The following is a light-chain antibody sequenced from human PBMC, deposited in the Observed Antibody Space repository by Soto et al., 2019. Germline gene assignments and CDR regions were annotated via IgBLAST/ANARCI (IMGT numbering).Light chain of an antibody. CDR2: AAS. CDR1: QGISNY. J-gene: IGKJ1*01. Sequence: DIQMTQSPSSLSASVGDRVTITCRASQGISNYLAWYQQKPGKVPKLLIYAASTLQSGAPSRFSGSGSGTDVTLTISSLQPEDVAPSYGHKYTSALRRTVGQGTKVEIK. CDR3: HKYTSALRRT. V-gene: IGKV1-27*01.